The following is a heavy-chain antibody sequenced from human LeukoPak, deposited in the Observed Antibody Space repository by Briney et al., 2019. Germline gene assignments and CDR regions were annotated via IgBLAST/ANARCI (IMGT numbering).Heavy chain of an antibody. CDR2: VNHSGST. D-gene: IGHD6-19*01. V-gene: IGHV4-34*01. CDR3: ARGDVIAVAGTFDY. J-gene: IGHJ4*02. CDR1: GGSFSDYY. Sequence: SETLSLTCAVYGGSFSDYYWTWIREPPGKGVEWIGEVNHSGSTNYNPSLKSRVTISVDTSKNQFSLKLNSVTAADTSVYYCARGDVIAVAGTFDYWGQGTLVTVSS.